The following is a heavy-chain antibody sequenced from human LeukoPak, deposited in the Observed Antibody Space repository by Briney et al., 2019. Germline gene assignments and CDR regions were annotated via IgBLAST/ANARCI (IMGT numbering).Heavy chain of an antibody. J-gene: IGHJ3*02. CDR3: TRDPRWFGEFDI. D-gene: IGHD3-10*01. V-gene: IGHV3-49*04. Sequence: GGSLRLSCAASGFTFSSYSMNWVRQAPGKGLEWVGFIRSKAYGGTTEYAASVKGRFTISRGDSKSIAYLQMNSLKTEDTAVYYCTRDPRWFGEFDIWGQGTMVTVSS. CDR2: IRSKAYGGTT. CDR1: GFTFSSYS.